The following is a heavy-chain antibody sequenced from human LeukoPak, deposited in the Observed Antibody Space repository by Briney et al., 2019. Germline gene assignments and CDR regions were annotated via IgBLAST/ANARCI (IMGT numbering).Heavy chain of an antibody. CDR1: GFTFSSYV. CDR3: AKILVRTRYYFDY. Sequence: GGSLRLSCAASGFTFSSYVMSWVRQAPGKGLEWVSAISGSGGSTYYADSVKGRFTISRDNSKNTLYLQMNSLRAEDTAVYYCAKILVRTRYYFDYWGQGTLVTVSS. CDR2: ISGSGGST. D-gene: IGHD3-9*01. J-gene: IGHJ4*02. V-gene: IGHV3-23*01.